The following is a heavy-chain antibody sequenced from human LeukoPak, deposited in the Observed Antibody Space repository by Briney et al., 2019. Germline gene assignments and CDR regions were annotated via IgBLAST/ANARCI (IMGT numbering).Heavy chain of an antibody. CDR1: GYTFTGYF. J-gene: IGHJ6*02. CDR3: ARGLIDSVGPYYCYTMDD. V-gene: IGHV1-2*02. CDR2: INPKNGGT. D-gene: IGHD2/OR15-2a*01. Sequence: GASVKDSCKASGYTFTGYFMHWVRQAPGQGLEWMGWINPKNGGTNYAQKFQGRVTMTSDTSISTAHMELSSLRSDDTAVYSCARGLIDSVGPYYCYTMDDWGQGTTVTVSS.